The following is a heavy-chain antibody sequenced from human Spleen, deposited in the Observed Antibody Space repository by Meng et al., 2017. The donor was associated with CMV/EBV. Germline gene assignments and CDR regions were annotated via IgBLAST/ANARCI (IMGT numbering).Heavy chain of an antibody. CDR3: ARSVEMTTIYDY. V-gene: IGHV1-69*05. J-gene: IGHJ4*02. CDR1: GGTLRSYG. Sequence: SVKVSCKASGGTLRSYGISWVRQAPGQGLEWMGGIIPMFGTANYAQKFQGRVTITTDESTNTAYMELRSLRSDDTAVYYCARSVEMTTIYDYWGQGTLVTVSS. D-gene: IGHD5-24*01. CDR2: IIPMFGTA.